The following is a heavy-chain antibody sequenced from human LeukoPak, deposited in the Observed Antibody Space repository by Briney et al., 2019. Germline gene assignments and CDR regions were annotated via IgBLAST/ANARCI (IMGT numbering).Heavy chain of an antibody. Sequence: ASETLSLTCTVSGGSISSYYWSWIRQPPGKGLEWIGYIYYSGSTNYNPSLKSRVTISVDTSKNQFSLKLCSVTAADTAVYYCARRGRYCSGGSCYSSYYYYYYMDVWGKGTTVTVSS. D-gene: IGHD2-15*01. CDR3: ARRGRYCSGGSCYSSYYYYYYMDV. CDR1: GGSISSYY. CDR2: IYYSGST. V-gene: IGHV4-59*01. J-gene: IGHJ6*03.